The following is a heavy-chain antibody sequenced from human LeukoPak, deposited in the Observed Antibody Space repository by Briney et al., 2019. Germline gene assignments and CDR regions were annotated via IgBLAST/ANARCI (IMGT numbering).Heavy chain of an antibody. J-gene: IGHJ5*02. V-gene: IGHV4-30-2*01. CDR3: ARESYYYGSGSQYNWFDP. Sequence: PSETLSLTCAVSGGSISSGGYSWSWIRQPPGKGLEWIGYIYHSGSTYYNPSLKSRVTISVDRSKNQFSLKLSSVTAADTAVYYCARESYYYGSGSQYNWFDPWGQGTLVTVSS. CDR2: IYHSGST. D-gene: IGHD3-10*01. CDR1: GGSISSGGYS.